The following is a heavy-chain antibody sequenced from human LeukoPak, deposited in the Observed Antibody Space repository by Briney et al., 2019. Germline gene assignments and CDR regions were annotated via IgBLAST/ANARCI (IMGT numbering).Heavy chain of an antibody. CDR1: GGTFSSYA. Sequence: ASVKVSCKASGGTFSSYAISWVRQAPGQGLEWMGGIIPIFGTAIYAQKFQGRVTITADESTSTAYMELSSLRSEDTAVYYCASGGPGVNYYDSSGYYLYYFDYWGQGTLVTVSS. CDR3: ASGGPGVNYYDSSGYYLYYFDY. V-gene: IGHV1-69*01. CDR2: IIPIFGTA. D-gene: IGHD3-22*01. J-gene: IGHJ4*02.